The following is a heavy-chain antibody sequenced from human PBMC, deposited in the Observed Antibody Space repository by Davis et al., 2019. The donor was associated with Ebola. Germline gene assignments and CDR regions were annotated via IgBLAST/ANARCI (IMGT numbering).Heavy chain of an antibody. D-gene: IGHD3-22*01. J-gene: IGHJ5*02. Sequence: PGGSLRLSCEGSGFTFGVYAMTWVRQAPGKGLEWVSTIPPGSGGVELYADSVKGRFTISRDNSKNTVYLQMNTLRADDTALYYCAKGQTTRAHYDTWGQGALVTVSS. CDR2: IPPGSGGVE. CDR1: GFTFGVYA. CDR3: AKGQTTRAHYDT. V-gene: IGHV3-23*01.